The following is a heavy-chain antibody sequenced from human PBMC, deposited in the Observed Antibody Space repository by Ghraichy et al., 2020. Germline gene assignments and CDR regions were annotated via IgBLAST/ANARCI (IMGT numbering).Heavy chain of an antibody. CDR2: IKSKTDGGTT. J-gene: IGHJ4*02. D-gene: IGHD6-13*01. CDR1: GFTFSNAW. V-gene: IGHV3-15*01. CDR3: TTPRRWTAAELDY. Sequence: GGSLRLSCAASGFTFSNAWMSWVRQAPGKGLEWVGRIKSKTDGGTTDYAAPVKGRFTISRDDSKNTLYLQMNSLKTEDTAVYYCTTPRRWTAAELDYWGQGTLVTVSS.